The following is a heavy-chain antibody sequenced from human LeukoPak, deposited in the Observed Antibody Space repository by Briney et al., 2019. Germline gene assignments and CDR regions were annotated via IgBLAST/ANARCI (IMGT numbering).Heavy chain of an antibody. Sequence: GSLRRSCAASGFTFTKYWMTWVRQAPGKGLEWVANIKQDGSEKFYVDSVKGRFTISRDNAKNSLDLQISSLGAEDTAVYYCARGLDCRSTSCYLDNWGQGTLVTVSS. CDR3: ARGLDCRSTSCYLDN. V-gene: IGHV3-7*01. CDR2: IKQDGSEK. CDR1: GFTFTKYW. J-gene: IGHJ4*02. D-gene: IGHD2-2*01.